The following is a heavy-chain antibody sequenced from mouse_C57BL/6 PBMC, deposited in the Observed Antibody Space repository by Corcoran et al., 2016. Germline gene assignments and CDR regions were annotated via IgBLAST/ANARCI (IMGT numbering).Heavy chain of an antibody. CDR1: GYAFSSYW. CDR2: IYPGDGDT. D-gene: IGHD4-1*01. Sequence: QVQLQQSGAELVKPGASVKISCKASGYAFSSYWMNWVKQRPGKGLEWIGQIYPGDGDTNYNGKFKGKATLTADKSSSTAYMQLSSLTSEDSAVYFCARSQLTGTLYFDVWGTGTTVTVSS. CDR3: ARSQLTGTLYFDV. J-gene: IGHJ1*03. V-gene: IGHV1-80*01.